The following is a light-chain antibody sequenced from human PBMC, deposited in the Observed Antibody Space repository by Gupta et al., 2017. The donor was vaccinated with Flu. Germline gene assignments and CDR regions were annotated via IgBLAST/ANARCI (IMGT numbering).Light chain of an antibody. CDR3: LQHNSYPPWT. CDR1: QDIRNE. V-gene: IGKV1-17*01. J-gene: IGKJ1*01. CDR2: AAP. Sequence: IQMTQSQSSLSASVGDRVTITCRASQDIRNELGWYQQKPGKAPKRLIYAAPGLQSGVPSRFSGSGSGKEFTLTISSLQPEDCATYYCLQHNSYPPWTFGQGTKVEIK.